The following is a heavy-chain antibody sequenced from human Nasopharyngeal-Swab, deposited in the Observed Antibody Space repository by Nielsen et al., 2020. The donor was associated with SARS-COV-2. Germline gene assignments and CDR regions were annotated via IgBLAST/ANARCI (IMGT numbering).Heavy chain of an antibody. CDR3: ARDWTTGTTHYFDY. Sequence: GESLKISCAASGFTFSSYWMHWVRQAPGKGLEWVSAISGSGPSTYYADSVKGRFTISRDNSKNTLCLQMNSLRAEDTAVYYCARDWTTGTTHYFDYWGQGTLVTVSS. CDR1: GFTFSSYW. J-gene: IGHJ4*02. D-gene: IGHD1-1*01. CDR2: ISGSGPST. V-gene: IGHV3-23*01.